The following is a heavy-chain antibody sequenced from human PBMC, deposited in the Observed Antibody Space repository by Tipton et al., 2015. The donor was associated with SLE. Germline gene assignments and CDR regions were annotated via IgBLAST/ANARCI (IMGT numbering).Heavy chain of an antibody. CDR2: IRYDGSNK. V-gene: IGHV3-30*02. D-gene: IGHD6-13*01. J-gene: IGHJ4*02. Sequence: SLRLSCAASGFTFSSYGMHWVRQAPGKGLEWVAFIRYDGSNKYYADSVKGRFTISRDNSKNTLYLQMNSLRAEDTAVYYCAKEDAGAAAGTDWGQGTLVTVSS. CDR1: GFTFSSYG. CDR3: AKEDAGAAAGTD.